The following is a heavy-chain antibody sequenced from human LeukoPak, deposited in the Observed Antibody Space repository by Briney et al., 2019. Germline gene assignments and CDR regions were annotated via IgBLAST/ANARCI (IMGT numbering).Heavy chain of an antibody. Sequence: PGGSLRLSCAASGFTFSSYGMSWVRQAPGKGLECVSSISGSGGSTNHADSVKGRFTISRDNSKNTLYLQMNSLRAEDTAVYYCAREYDLLTAYYTDLGYWGQGTLVTVSS. V-gene: IGHV3-23*01. D-gene: IGHD3-9*01. CDR1: GFTFSSYG. CDR2: ISGSGGST. CDR3: AREYDLLTAYYTDLGY. J-gene: IGHJ4*02.